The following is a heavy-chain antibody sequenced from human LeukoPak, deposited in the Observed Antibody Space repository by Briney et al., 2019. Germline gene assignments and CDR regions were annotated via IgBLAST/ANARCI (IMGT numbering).Heavy chain of an antibody. CDR1: GFAFGDFS. J-gene: IGHJ4*02. CDR2: ISYDGGIK. V-gene: IGHV3-30*01. D-gene: IGHD6-25*01. CDR3: AREAAVRGHAGSTSGLDY. Sequence: GGSLRLSCSVAGFAFGDFSAQWVRQAPGKGLEWVALISYDGGIKYYGDSVEGRFTISRDNSKNTLYLQMNSLRAEDTAVYYCAREAAVRGHAGSTSGLDYWGQGSLVIVSS.